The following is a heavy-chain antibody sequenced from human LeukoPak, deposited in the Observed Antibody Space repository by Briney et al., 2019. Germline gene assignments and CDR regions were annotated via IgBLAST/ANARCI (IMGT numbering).Heavy chain of an antibody. Sequence: SETLSLTCAVYGGSFSGYYWSWIRQPPGNGLEWIGEINHSGSTNYNPSLKSRVTISVDTSKNQFSLKLSSVTAADTAVYYCARGPPIFGVVIIGYYGMDVWGQGTTVTVSS. CDR2: INHSGST. V-gene: IGHV4-34*01. J-gene: IGHJ6*02. D-gene: IGHD3-3*01. CDR3: ARGPPIFGVVIIGYYGMDV. CDR1: GGSFSGYY.